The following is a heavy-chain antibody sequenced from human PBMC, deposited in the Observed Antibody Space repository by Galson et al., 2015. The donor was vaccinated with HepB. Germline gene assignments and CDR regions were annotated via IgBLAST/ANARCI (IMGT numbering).Heavy chain of an antibody. D-gene: IGHD3-22*01. CDR1: GYTLTELS. J-gene: IGHJ4*02. CDR2: FDPEDGET. V-gene: IGHV1-24*01. Sequence: SVKVSCKVSGYTLTELSMHWVRQAPGKGLEWMGGFDPEDGETIYAQKFQGRVTMTEDTSTDTAYMELSSLRSEDTAVYYCATEPQDYDSSGYYPPYFGNWGQGTLVTVSS. CDR3: ATEPQDYDSSGYYPPYFGN.